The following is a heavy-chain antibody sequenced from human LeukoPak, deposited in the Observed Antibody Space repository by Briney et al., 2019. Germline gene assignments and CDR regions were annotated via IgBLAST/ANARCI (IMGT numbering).Heavy chain of an antibody. CDR2: IYYSGST. D-gene: IGHD3-3*01. J-gene: IGHJ4*02. CDR3: ARRSGSWSGYYLFDY. CDR1: GGSISSSSYY. Sequence: PSETLSLTCTVSGGSISSSSYYWGWIRQPPGKGLEWIGSIYYSGSTYYNPSLKSRVTISVDTSKNQFSLKLSSVTAADTAVYYCARRSGSWSGYYLFDYWGQGTLVTVSS. V-gene: IGHV4-39*01.